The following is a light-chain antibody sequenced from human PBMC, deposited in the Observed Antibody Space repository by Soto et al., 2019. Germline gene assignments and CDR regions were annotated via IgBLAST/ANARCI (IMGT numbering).Light chain of an antibody. Sequence: EFVLTQTPGTLSFSPGERSSLSCRSSQSLTNSFIAWYQQKPGQAPRLLIYDTSSRASGIPDRFSGSGSGTDFTPTISRLETEDFAVFCCPQYGTSEIIFGQGTRLEIK. J-gene: IGKJ5*01. CDR3: PQYGTSEII. CDR2: DTS. CDR1: QSLTNSF. V-gene: IGKV3-20*01.